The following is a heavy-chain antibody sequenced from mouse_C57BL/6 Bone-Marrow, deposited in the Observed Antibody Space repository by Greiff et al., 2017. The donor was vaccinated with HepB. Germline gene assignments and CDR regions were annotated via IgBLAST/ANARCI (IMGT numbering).Heavy chain of an antibody. CDR3: VRERVWYGNYPMDY. J-gene: IGHJ4*01. CDR1: GFTFNTYA. CDR2: IRSKSSNYAT. Sequence: EVQGVESGGGLVQPKGSLKLSCAASGFTFNTYAMHWVRQAPGKGLEWVARIRSKSSNYATYYADSVKDRFTISRDDSQSMLYLQMNNLKTEDTAMYYCVRERVWYGNYPMDYWGQGTSVTVSS. V-gene: IGHV10-3*01. D-gene: IGHD2-10*02.